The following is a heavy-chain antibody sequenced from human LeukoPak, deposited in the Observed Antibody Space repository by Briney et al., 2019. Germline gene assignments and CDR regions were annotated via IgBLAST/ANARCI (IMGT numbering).Heavy chain of an antibody. J-gene: IGHJ4*02. CDR3: ARTSIAAAGPLDY. Sequence: SVKVSCKATGGTFSSYAISWVRQAPGQGLEWMGRIIPIFGTANYAQKFQGRVTITTDESTSTAYMELSSLRSEDTAVYYCARTSIAAAGPLDYWGQGTQVTVSS. D-gene: IGHD6-13*01. V-gene: IGHV1-69*05. CDR1: GGTFSSYA. CDR2: IIPIFGTA.